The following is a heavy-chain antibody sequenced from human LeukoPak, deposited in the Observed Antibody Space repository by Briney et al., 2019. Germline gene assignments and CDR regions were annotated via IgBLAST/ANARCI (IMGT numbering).Heavy chain of an antibody. Sequence: PGGSLRLSCAASGFTFSSYSMNWVRQAPGKGLEWVANIKQDGSEKYYVDSVKGRFTISRDNAKNSLYLQMNSLRAEDTAVYYCARDKDPYGAGSYWLWGQGTLVTVSS. D-gene: IGHD3-10*01. CDR3: ARDKDPYGAGSYWL. V-gene: IGHV3-7*05. CDR1: GFTFSSYS. J-gene: IGHJ4*02. CDR2: IKQDGSEK.